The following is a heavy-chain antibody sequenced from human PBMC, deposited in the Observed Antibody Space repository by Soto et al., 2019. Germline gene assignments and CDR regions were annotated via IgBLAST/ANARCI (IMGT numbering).Heavy chain of an antibody. J-gene: IGHJ5*02. CDR1: GGPFSSYA. D-gene: IGHD3-10*01. CDR3: ASSNYGSGSYRLNWFDP. Sequence: SVKVFCKACGGPFSSYAISLVRQAPGQGLEWMGGIIPIFGTANYAQKFQGRVTITADESTSTAYMELSSLRSEDTAVYYCASSNYGSGSYRLNWFDPWGQGTLVTGSS. V-gene: IGHV1-69*13. CDR2: IIPIFGTA.